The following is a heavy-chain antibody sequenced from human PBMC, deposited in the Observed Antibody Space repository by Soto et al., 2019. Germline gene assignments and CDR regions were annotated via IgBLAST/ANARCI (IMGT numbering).Heavy chain of an antibody. CDR3: ARDSRSTVTMFDS. CDR1: GASICGSY. Sequence: PSETLSLTCTVSGASICGSYWTWIRQPPGKGLEWIGYIYYSGSTYSGSTNYNSSLKSRVTISVDTSKNQFSLKLSSVTAADTAVYYCARDSRSTVTMFDSWGQGTLVTVSS. D-gene: IGHD4-17*01. V-gene: IGHV4-59*01. CDR2: IYYSGSTYSGST. J-gene: IGHJ4*02.